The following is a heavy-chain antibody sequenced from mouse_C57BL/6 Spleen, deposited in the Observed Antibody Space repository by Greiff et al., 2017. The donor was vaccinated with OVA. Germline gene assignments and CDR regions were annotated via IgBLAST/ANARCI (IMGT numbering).Heavy chain of an antibody. CDR1: GYTFTSYG. V-gene: IGHV1-81*01. CDR2: IYPRSGNN. J-gene: IGHJ4*01. Sequence: VQLQQSGAELARPGASVKLSCKASGYTFTSYGISWVKQRTGQGLEWIGEIYPRSGNNYYNEKFKGKATLTSDKSSSTAYMELRSLTSEDSAVYFCARSGDYDGGLGAMDYWGQGTSVTVSS. CDR3: ARSGDYDGGLGAMDY. D-gene: IGHD2-4*01.